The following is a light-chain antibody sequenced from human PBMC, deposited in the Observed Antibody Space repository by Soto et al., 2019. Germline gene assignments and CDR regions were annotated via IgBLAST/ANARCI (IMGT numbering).Light chain of an antibody. CDR3: QQSSNWLT. V-gene: IGKV3-11*01. CDR2: DAS. J-gene: IGKJ4*01. Sequence: EIVLTQSPATLSLSPGEGASVSFRASQSVSSYLAWYQQKPGQAPRLLIYDASNRATGIPARFSGSGSGTDFTLTISSLETEDFAVYYCQQSSNWLTFGGGTKVDIK. CDR1: QSVSSY.